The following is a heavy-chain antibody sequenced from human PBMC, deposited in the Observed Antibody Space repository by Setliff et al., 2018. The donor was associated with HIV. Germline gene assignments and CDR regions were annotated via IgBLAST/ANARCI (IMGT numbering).Heavy chain of an antibody. V-gene: IGHV3-7*04. D-gene: IGHD1-1*01. J-gene: IGHJ6*02. CDR1: GFTFRSYW. CDR3: ARKLRPGHGVDV. CDR2: IKDDGRDK. Sequence: GGSLRLSCVASGFTFRSYWMSWVRQAPGKRPEWVANIKDDGRDKFYLDSVKGRFTISRENAKKSMDLQMNSLRAEDTAIYYCARKLRPGHGVDVWGQGTTVTVAS.